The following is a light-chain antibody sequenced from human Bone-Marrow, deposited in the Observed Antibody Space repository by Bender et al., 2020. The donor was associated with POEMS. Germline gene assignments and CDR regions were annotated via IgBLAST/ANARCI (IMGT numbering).Light chain of an antibody. CDR1: ASDIATYNY. Sequence: QSALTQPASVSGSPGQSITISCAGTASDIATYNYVSWYQQHPGKAPKLMIYDVSNRPSGVSSRFSGSKSGNTASLTISGLQAEDEADYYCSSYISSSTHHWVFGGGTKLTVL. CDR3: SSYISSSTHHWV. V-gene: IGLV2-14*01. J-gene: IGLJ3*02. CDR2: DVS.